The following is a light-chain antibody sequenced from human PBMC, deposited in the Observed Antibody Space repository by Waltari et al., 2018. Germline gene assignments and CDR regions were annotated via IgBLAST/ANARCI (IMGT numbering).Light chain of an antibody. Sequence: EIVMTQSPATLSVSPGERATLSCRASQSVGSKLDWYQQKPGQAPRLLIYGASTRATGIPARFSGSGSGTEFTLTISSLQSEDFAVYYCHQYNNWPRTFGQGTKVEIK. CDR3: HQYNNWPRT. V-gene: IGKV3-15*01. CDR1: QSVGSK. CDR2: GAS. J-gene: IGKJ1*01.